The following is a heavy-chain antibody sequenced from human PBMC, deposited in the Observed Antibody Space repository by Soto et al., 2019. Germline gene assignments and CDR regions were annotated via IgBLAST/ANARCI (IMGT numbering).Heavy chain of an antibody. V-gene: IGHV3-33*01. CDR3: ARVGRPDYYYYGMDV. CDR1: GFTFSSYG. Sequence: QVQLVESGGGVVQPGRSLRLSCAASGFTFSSYGMHWVRQAPGKGLEWVAVIWYDGSNKYYADSVKGRFTISRDNSKNTLYLQMNSLRAEDTAVYYCARVGRPDYYYYGMDVWGQGTTVTVS. J-gene: IGHJ6*02. CDR2: IWYDGSNK.